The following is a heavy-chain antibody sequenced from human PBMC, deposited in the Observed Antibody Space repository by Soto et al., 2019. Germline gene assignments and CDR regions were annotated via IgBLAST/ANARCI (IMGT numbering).Heavy chain of an antibody. V-gene: IGHV4-34*01. CDR1: GGSFSGYY. CDR2: VSHSGTT. J-gene: IGHJ2*01. Sequence: QVQLQQWGAGLLKPSETLSLTCAVYGGSFSGYYWTWVRQSAGKGLEWIGEVSHSGTTNYNPSLKSRVTISLDTSKIQFSLDLTSVTAADTAVYYCARYGGTPFWYFDLWGRGTLVTVSS. CDR3: ARYGGTPFWYFDL. D-gene: IGHD2-15*01.